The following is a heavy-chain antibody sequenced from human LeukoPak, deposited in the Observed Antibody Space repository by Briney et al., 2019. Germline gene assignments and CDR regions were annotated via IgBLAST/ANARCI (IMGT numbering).Heavy chain of an antibody. J-gene: IGHJ6*03. CDR1: GFTVSSNY. V-gene: IGHV3-53*01. Sequence: GGSLRLSCAASGFTVSSNYMSWVRQAPGKGLEWVSVIYSGGSTYYADSVKGRFTISRDNSKNTLYLQMNSLRAEDTAVYYCARSIGYEFWSGYYSQPTYYYYYMDVWGKGTSVTVSS. CDR3: ARSIGYEFWSGYYSQPTYYYYYMDV. D-gene: IGHD3-3*01. CDR2: IYSGGST.